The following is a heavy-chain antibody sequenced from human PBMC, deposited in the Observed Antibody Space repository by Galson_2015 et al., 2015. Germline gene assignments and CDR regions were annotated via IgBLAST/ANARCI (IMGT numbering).Heavy chain of an antibody. J-gene: IGHJ3*02. V-gene: IGHV4-39*01. D-gene: IGHD1-26*01. CDR3: ARRRIVGASVAFDI. CDR2: IYYSGST. Sequence: SETLSLTCTVSGGSISSSSYYWGWIRQPPGKGLEWIGSIYYSGSTYYNPSLKSRVTISVDTSKNQFSLKLSSVTAADTAVYYCARRRIVGASVAFDIWGQGTMVTVSS. CDR1: GGSISSSSYY.